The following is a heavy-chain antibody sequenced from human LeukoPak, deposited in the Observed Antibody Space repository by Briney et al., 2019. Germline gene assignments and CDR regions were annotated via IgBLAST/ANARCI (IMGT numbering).Heavy chain of an antibody. CDR1: RFTFSSYA. V-gene: IGHV3-30*04. D-gene: IGHD5-12*01. J-gene: IGHJ5*02. Sequence: GRSLRLSCAASRFTFSSYAMHWVRQAPGKGLEWVAFISYDGGDTYYADSWKGRFTISRDNSKTTLYLQMNSRRAEDTAVYRCARDGYSGYDARRVGRYWFDPRGQGTLVTVSS. CDR2: ISYDGGDT. CDR3: ARDGYSGYDARRVGRYWFDP.